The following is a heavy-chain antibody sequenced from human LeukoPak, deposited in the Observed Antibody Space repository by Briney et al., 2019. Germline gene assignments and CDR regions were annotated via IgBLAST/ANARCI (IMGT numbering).Heavy chain of an antibody. D-gene: IGHD6-13*01. V-gene: IGHV4-61*01. J-gene: IGHJ4*02. Sequence: MASQTLSLTCTVSGDPITSNSKYKWTWLRQPPGKGLEWIGYIYYSGTTNYNPSLKSRVSISVDTSKNQFSLKLSSVTAADTAVYYCAREYSSFDYWGQGTLVTVSS. CDR1: GDPITSNSKYK. CDR2: IYYSGTT. CDR3: AREYSSFDY.